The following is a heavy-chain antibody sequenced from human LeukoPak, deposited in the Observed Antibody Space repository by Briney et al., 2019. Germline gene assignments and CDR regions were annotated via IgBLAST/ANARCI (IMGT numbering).Heavy chain of an antibody. CDR1: GFTFNTYG. Sequence: SGGSLRLSCAASGFTFNTYGMNWVRQAPGKGLEWVSYISRSSSDIYYADSVKGRFIISRDNAKNSLYLQMNSLRAEDTAVYYCNILRFLEWAGGWFDSWGQGTLVTVSS. V-gene: IGHV3-21*05. CDR3: NILRFLEWAGGWFDS. D-gene: IGHD3-3*01. CDR2: ISRSSSDI. J-gene: IGHJ5*01.